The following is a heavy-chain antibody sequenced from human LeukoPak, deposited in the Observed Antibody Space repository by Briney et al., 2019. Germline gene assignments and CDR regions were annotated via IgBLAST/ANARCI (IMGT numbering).Heavy chain of an antibody. CDR3: ARDYGYGVTVMIYDDY. CDR2: ISGYNGNT. D-gene: IGHD5-12*01. CDR1: GYTFNRYG. V-gene: IGHV1-18*01. Sequence: ASVKVSCKASGYTFNRYGITWVRQAPGQGLEWMGWISGYNGNTNYAQKLQGRVTMTTDTSTSTAYMELRSLRSDDTAMYYCARDYGYGVTVMIYDDYWGQGTLVTVFS. J-gene: IGHJ4*02.